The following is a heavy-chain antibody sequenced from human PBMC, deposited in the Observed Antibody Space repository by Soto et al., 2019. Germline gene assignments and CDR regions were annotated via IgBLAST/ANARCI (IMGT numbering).Heavy chain of an antibody. Sequence: ASVKVSCKASGYTFTSYGISWVRQAPGQGLEWMGWISAYNGNTNYAQKLQGRVTMTTDTSTSTAYMELRSLRSDDTAVYYCARSGYYDSSGYFSWFDPWGQGTLVTVSS. V-gene: IGHV1-18*01. D-gene: IGHD3-22*01. CDR1: GYTFTSYG. CDR3: ARSGYYDSSGYFSWFDP. J-gene: IGHJ5*02. CDR2: ISAYNGNT.